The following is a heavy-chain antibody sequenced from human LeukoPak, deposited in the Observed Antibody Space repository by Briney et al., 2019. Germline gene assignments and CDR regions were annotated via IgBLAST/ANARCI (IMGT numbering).Heavy chain of an antibody. CDR3: ARRAADFRDNWFDP. Sequence: SVKVSCKASGGTFSSYAISWVRQAPGQGLEWMGGVIPIFGTANYAQKFQGRVTITADKSTSTAYMELSSLRSEDTAVYYCARRAADFRDNWFDPWGKGTLVTVS. V-gene: IGHV1-69*06. CDR1: GGTFSSYA. J-gene: IGHJ5*02. D-gene: IGHD6-13*01. CDR2: VIPIFGTA.